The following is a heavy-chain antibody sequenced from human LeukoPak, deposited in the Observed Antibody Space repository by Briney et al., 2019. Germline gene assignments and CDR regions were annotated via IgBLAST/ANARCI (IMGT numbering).Heavy chain of an antibody. CDR2: IIPIFGTA. J-gene: IGHJ5*02. CDR1: GYTFTGYY. Sequence: SVKVSCKASGYTFTGYYMHWVRQAPGQGLEWMGGIIPIFGTANYAQKFQGRVTITADESTSTAYMELSSLRSEDTAVYYCAGGYYDFWSAKGPFDPWGQGTLVTVSS. D-gene: IGHD3-3*01. V-gene: IGHV1-69*13. CDR3: AGGYYDFWSAKGPFDP.